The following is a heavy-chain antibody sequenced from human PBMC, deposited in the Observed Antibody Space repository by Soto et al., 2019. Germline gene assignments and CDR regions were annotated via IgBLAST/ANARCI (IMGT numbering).Heavy chain of an antibody. CDR3: AKDRHPDGIWTFDY. D-gene: IGHD3-9*01. CDR1: GFSFSGYT. Sequence: EVQLLESGGHLIQPGESLRLSCAASGFSFSGYTMNWVRQAQGKGLEWISGINGGGGTTYYAASVKGRFTISRDDSKNILYLQMNSPRAEYTAIYYCAKDRHPDGIWTFDYWGRGTLVTVSS. J-gene: IGHJ4*02. V-gene: IGHV3-23*01. CDR2: INGGGGTT.